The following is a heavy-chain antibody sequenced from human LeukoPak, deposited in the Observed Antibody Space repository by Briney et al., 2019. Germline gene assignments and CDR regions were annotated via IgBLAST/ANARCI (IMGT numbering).Heavy chain of an antibody. Sequence: SETLSLTCTVSGGSLSSGGYYWSWIRQPAGKGLEWIGRIYTSGSTNYNPSLKSRVTISVDTSKNQFSLKLTSVTAADTAVYYCARLPKQSSYYYDSSGYYWGYFDYWGQGTLVTVSS. CDR1: GGSLSSGGYY. CDR2: IYTSGST. D-gene: IGHD3-22*01. CDR3: ARLPKQSSYYYDSSGYYWGYFDY. V-gene: IGHV4-61*02. J-gene: IGHJ4*02.